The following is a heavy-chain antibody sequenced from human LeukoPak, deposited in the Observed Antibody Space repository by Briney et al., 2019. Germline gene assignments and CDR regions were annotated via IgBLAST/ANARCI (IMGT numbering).Heavy chain of an antibody. CDR2: INHSGST. J-gene: IGHJ2*01. CDR3: ARGIGGPTAPLYWYFDL. Sequence: SETLSLTCTVSGGSISNYYWSWIRQPPGKGLEWIGEINHSGSTNYNPSLKSRVTISVDTSKNQFSLKLSSVTAADTAVYYCARGIGGPTAPLYWYFDLWGRGTLVTVSS. V-gene: IGHV4-34*01. D-gene: IGHD2-21*02. CDR1: GGSISNYY.